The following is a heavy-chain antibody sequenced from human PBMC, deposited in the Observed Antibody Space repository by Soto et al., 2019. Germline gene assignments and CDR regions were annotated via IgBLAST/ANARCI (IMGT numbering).Heavy chain of an antibody. D-gene: IGHD3-3*01. Sequence: ASVKVSCKASGYTFTSYDINWVRQATGQGLEWMGWMNPNSGNTGYAQKFQGRVTMTRNTSISTAYMELSSLRSEDTAVYYCAIGLAGLFWSGYPAMDVWGKGTTVTVSS. CDR3: AIGLAGLFWSGYPAMDV. J-gene: IGHJ6*03. CDR2: MNPNSGNT. CDR1: GYTFTSYD. V-gene: IGHV1-8*01.